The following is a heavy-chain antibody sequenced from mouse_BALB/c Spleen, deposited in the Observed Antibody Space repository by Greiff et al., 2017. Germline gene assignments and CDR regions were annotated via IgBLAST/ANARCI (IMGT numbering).Heavy chain of an antibody. CDR1: GYSITSDYA. CDR2: ISYSGST. J-gene: IGHJ3*01. V-gene: IGHV3-2*02. Sequence: DVKLQESGPGLVKPSQSLSLTCTVTGYSITSDYAWNWIRQFPGNKLEWMGYISYSGSTSYNPSLKSRISITRDTSKNQFFLQLNSVTTEDTATYYCARERDDGYFAWFAYWGQGTLVTVSA. D-gene: IGHD2-3*01. CDR3: ARERDDGYFAWFAY.